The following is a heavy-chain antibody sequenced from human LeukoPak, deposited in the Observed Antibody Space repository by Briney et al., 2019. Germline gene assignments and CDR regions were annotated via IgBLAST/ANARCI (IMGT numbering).Heavy chain of an antibody. V-gene: IGHV4-39*07. CDR1: GGSISSRGYY. J-gene: IGHJ4*02. Sequence: SETRSLTCTVSGGSISSRGYYWGWIRQPPGKGLEWIGSIYYSGSTNYNPSLKSRVTISVDTTKNQFSLKLSSESAADTAVYYCAKAGFGELFDYWGQGTLVTVSS. CDR2: IYYSGST. D-gene: IGHD3-10*01. CDR3: AKAGFGELFDY.